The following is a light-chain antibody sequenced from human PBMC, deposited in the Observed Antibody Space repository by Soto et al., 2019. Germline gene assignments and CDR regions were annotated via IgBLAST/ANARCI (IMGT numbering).Light chain of an antibody. V-gene: IGKV1-8*01. J-gene: IGKJ4*01. CDR3: QQYYSYPPLT. CDR2: AAS. CDR1: QGISSY. Sequence: AIRMTQSPSSLSASTGDRVTITCRASQGISSYLAWYQQKPAKAPKLLIYAASTLQSGVPSRFSGSGSGTDFTLTISRLQSEDFATYYCQQYYSYPPLTFGGGTKVEIK.